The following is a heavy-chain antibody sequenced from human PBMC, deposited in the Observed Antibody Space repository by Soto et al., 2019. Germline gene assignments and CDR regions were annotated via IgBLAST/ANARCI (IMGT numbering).Heavy chain of an antibody. J-gene: IGHJ4*02. CDR2: NSGTGGTT. V-gene: IGHV3-23*01. CDR1: GFTFSSYA. CDR3: AKFFVETGGSSGWPWSFYF. D-gene: IGHD6-25*01. Sequence: EVQLLESGVGLVQPGGSLRLSCAASGFTFSSYAMSWVSQAPGKGLEWVSANSGTGGTTYYADSVKGRFTISRDNSRNTLHLQMNSLRAEDTAIYYCAKFFVETGGSSGWPWSFYFWGQGTLVTVSS.